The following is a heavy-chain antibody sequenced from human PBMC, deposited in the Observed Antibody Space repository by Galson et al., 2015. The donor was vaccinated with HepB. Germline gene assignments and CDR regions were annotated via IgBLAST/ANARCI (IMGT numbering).Heavy chain of an antibody. CDR2: ISAYNGNT. CDR1: GYTFTSYG. CDR3: ARDLFVSIAAAGDPFDY. Sequence: SVKVSCKASGYTFTSYGISWVRQAPGQGLEWMGWISAYNGNTNYAQKVQGRVTMTTDTSTSTAYMELRSLRSDDTAVYYCARDLFVSIAAAGDPFDYWGQGTLVTVSS. J-gene: IGHJ4*02. D-gene: IGHD6-13*01. V-gene: IGHV1-18*04.